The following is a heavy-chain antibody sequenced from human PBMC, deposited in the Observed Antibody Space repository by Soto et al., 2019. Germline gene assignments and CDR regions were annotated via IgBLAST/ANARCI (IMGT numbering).Heavy chain of an antibody. CDR3: ARDSPLGAYSSSSFDY. Sequence: GGSLRLSCAASGFTFSSYSMNWVRQAPGKGLEWVSSISSISSYIYYADSVKGRFTISRDNAKNSLYLQMNSLRAEDTAVYYCARDSPLGAYSSSSFDYWGKGTLVTVSS. CDR1: GFTFSSYS. J-gene: IGHJ4*02. CDR2: ISSISSYI. V-gene: IGHV3-21*01. D-gene: IGHD6-6*01.